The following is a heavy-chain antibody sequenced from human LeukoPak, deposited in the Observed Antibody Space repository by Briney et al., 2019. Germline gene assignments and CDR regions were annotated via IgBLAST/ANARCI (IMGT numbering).Heavy chain of an antibody. Sequence: PSKTLSLTCTVSGGSISSGAYCWSWIRQRPGKGLEWIGYMYYDGSTYSNPSLKSRLTISVDTSKNQFSLKLSSVTAADTAVYYCARGPYYDFWSGYPYMDVWGEGTTVTVSS. D-gene: IGHD3-3*01. CDR2: MYYDGST. J-gene: IGHJ6*03. V-gene: IGHV4-31*03. CDR1: GGSISSGAYC. CDR3: ARGPYYDFWSGYPYMDV.